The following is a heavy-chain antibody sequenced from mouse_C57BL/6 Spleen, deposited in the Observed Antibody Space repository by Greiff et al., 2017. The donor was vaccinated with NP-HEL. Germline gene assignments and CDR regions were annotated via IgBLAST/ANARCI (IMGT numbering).Heavy chain of an antibody. CDR2: INPSTGGT. CDR3: AISYYGSSGFAY. Sequence: VQLKQSGPELVKPGASVKISCKASGYSFTGYYMNWVKQSPEKSLEWIGEINPSTGGTTYNQKFKAKATLTVDKSSSTAYMQLKSLTSEDSAVYYCAISYYGSSGFAYWGQGTLVTVSA. D-gene: IGHD1-1*01. CDR1: GYSFTGYY. V-gene: IGHV1-42*01. J-gene: IGHJ3*01.